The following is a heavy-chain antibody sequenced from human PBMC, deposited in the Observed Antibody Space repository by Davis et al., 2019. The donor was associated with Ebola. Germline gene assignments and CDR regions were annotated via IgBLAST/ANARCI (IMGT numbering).Heavy chain of an antibody. CDR1: GFTFSGSA. D-gene: IGHD3-22*01. CDR3: TTDRRYYYDSSGYYYVRWYFDL. V-gene: IGHV3-73*01. Sequence: GGSLRLSCAASGFTFSGSAMHWVRQASGKGLEWVGRIRSKANSYATAYAASVKGRFTISRDDSKNTLYLQMNSLKTEDTAVYYCTTDRRYYYDSSGYYYVRWYFDLWGRGTLVTVSS. CDR2: IRSKANSYAT. J-gene: IGHJ2*01.